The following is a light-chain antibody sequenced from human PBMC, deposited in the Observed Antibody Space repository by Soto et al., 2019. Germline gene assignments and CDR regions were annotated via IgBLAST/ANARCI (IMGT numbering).Light chain of an antibody. V-gene: IGLV2-14*01. Sequence: QSVLTQPASVSGSPGQSITISCSGTSSDVSGYNYVSWYQQHPGKAPKLMIYEVSNRPSGVSNRFSGSKSGNTASLTISGLQAEDEADYYCSSYTSSNTLVFGGGTKLTVL. J-gene: IGLJ3*02. CDR2: EVS. CDR3: SSYTSSNTLV. CDR1: SSDVSGYNY.